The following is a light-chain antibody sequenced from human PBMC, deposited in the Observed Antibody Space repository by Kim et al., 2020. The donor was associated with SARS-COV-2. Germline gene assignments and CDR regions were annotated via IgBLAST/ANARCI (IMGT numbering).Light chain of an antibody. CDR2: DNN. V-gene: IGLV1-44*01. CDR3: AAWDDSLNGVV. J-gene: IGLJ2*01. CDR1: PANIGGNS. Sequence: GQGVTIPCSGSPANIGGNSVHWYQQRSGAAPKLLIYDNNRRPSGVPDRFSGSKSGSSASLAISGVQSDDEADYHCAAWDDSLNGVVFGGGTQLTVL.